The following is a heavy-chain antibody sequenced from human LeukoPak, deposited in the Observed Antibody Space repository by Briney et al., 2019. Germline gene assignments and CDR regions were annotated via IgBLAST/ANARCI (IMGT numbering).Heavy chain of an antibody. CDR2: IYYSGST. V-gene: IGHV4-39*01. Sequence: SETLSLTCTVSGGSISSTSYYWGWIRQPPGKGLEWIGSIYYSGSTSYSPSLKSRVTISVDTSKNQFSLRLSSVTAADTAVYYCARNVSAGYFDYWGQGTLVTVSS. D-gene: IGHD2-8*01. CDR1: GGSISSTSYY. CDR3: ARNVSAGYFDY. J-gene: IGHJ4*02.